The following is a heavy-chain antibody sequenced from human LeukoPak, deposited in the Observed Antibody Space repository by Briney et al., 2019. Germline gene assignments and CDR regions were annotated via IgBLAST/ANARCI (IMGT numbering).Heavy chain of an antibody. CDR3: AKFRGARTDMRPHYDY. J-gene: IGHJ4*02. CDR2: ICGSGAST. D-gene: IGHD1-26*01. V-gene: IGHV3-23*01. Sequence: GGSLRLSCAASGFTFSSYAMSWVRPAPGKGLGWVSPICGSGASTYYADSVKGRFTISRDNSKNTLYLQMNSLRAEDTAVYYCAKFRGARTDMRPHYDYWGQGTLVTVSS. CDR1: GFTFSSYA.